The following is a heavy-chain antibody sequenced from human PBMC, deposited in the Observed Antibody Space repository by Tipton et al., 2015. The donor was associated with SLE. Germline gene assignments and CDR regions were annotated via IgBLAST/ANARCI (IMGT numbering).Heavy chain of an antibody. D-gene: IGHD3-22*01. V-gene: IGHV3-9*01. CDR1: GFTFDDYA. CDR2: ISWNSGSI. CDR3: ATTGGVTMIVPDY. Sequence: SLRLSCAASGFTFDDYAMHWVRQAPGKGLEWVSGISWNSGSIGYADSVKGRFTISRDNAKNSLYLQMNSLRAEDTAVYYCATTGGVTMIVPDYWGQGTLVTVSS. J-gene: IGHJ4*02.